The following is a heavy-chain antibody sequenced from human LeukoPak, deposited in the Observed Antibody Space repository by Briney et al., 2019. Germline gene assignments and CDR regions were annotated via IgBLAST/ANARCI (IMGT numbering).Heavy chain of an antibody. CDR2: IYTSGTT. Sequence: SQTLSLTCTVSGGSVRRGNYWTWIRQPAGSGLEWIGRIYTSGTTDYNPSLRTRVTISVDASRNQFSLNLSSVTAADTAVYYCARWSGSVTARNYYYYMDVWGEGTTVTVSS. J-gene: IGHJ6*03. CDR1: GGSVRRGNY. CDR3: ARWSGSVTARNYYYYMDV. D-gene: IGHD6-6*01. V-gene: IGHV4-61*02.